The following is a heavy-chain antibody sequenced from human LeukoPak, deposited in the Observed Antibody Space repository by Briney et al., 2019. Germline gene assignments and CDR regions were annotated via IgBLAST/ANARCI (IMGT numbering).Heavy chain of an antibody. CDR2: ISAYNGNT. CDR1: GYSFTSYG. CDR3: ARDKGYYYDISGYLAY. D-gene: IGHD3-22*01. Sequence: ASVKVSCKASGYSFTSYGISWVRQAPGQGLEWMGWISAYNGNTNYAQKLQGRVTMTTDTSTSTAYMELRSLRSDDTAVYYCARDKGYYYDISGYLAYWGQGTLVTVSS. J-gene: IGHJ4*02. V-gene: IGHV1-18*01.